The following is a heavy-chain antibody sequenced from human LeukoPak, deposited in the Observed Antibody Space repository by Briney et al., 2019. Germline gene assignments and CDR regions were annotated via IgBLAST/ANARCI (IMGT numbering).Heavy chain of an antibody. D-gene: IGHD1-26*01. J-gene: IGHJ6*02. CDR1: GYTFTSYG. Sequence: APVKVSCKASGYTFTSYGISWVRQAPGQGLEWMGWISAYNGNTNYAQKLQGRVTMTTDTSTSTAYMELRSLRSDDTAVYYCARGGEAGATTHRYYYYGMDVWGQGTTVTVSS. CDR2: ISAYNGNT. V-gene: IGHV1-18*01. CDR3: ARGGEAGATTHRYYYYGMDV.